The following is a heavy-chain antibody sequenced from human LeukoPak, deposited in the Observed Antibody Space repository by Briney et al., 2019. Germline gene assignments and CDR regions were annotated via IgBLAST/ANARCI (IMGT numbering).Heavy chain of an antibody. CDR1: GGSISSYY. D-gene: IGHD6-13*01. Sequence: PSETLSLTCTVSGGSISSYYWSWIRQPPGKGLEWIGYVYYSGNTNYNPSLKSRVIISVDTSKNQFSLKLSSVTAADTAVYYCARDPSNRIAAAGYRFDPWGQGTLVTVSS. V-gene: IGHV4-59*01. J-gene: IGHJ5*02. CDR3: ARDPSNRIAAAGYRFDP. CDR2: VYYSGNT.